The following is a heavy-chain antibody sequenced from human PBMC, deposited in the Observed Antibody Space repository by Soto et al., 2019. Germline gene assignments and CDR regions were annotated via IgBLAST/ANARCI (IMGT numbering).Heavy chain of an antibody. V-gene: IGHV1-18*04. CDR1: GYTFTSYG. CDR3: ARGKDGSGSYGRYYYYYGMDV. D-gene: IGHD3-10*01. Sequence: GASVKVSCKAAGYTFTSYGISWVRQAPGQGLEGMGWISAYNGNTNYAQKLQGRVTMTTDTSTSTAYMELRSLRSDDTAVYYCARGKDGSGSYGRYYYYYGMDVWGQGTTVTVSS. J-gene: IGHJ6*02. CDR2: ISAYNGNT.